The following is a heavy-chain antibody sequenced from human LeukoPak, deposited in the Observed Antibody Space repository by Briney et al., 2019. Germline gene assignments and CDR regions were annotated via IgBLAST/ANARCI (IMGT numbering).Heavy chain of an antibody. D-gene: IGHD3-10*01. V-gene: IGHV4-39*02. CDR1: GGSISSSSYY. J-gene: IGHJ6*03. CDR3: ARERYYYGSGSTTYYYMDV. Sequence: SETLSLTCTVSGGSISSSSYYWGWIRQPPGKGLEWIGSIYYSGSTYYNPSLKSRVAISVDTSKNQFSLKLSSVTAADTAVYYCARERYYYGSGSTTYYYMDVWGKGTTVTISS. CDR2: IYYSGST.